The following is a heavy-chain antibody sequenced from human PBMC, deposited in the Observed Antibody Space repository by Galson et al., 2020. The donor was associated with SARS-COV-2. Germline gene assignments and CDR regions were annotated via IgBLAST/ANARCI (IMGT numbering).Heavy chain of an antibody. Sequence: GEPLKDSCAASGFAFSSYTMNWVRQAPGKGLEWVASLDTSSTYIYYADSLKGRFTISRDNAENSLYLQMNSLRAEDTAVYYCARDLWTSVTTSPGYWGQGTLVTVSS. CDR2: LDTSSTYI. D-gene: IGHD4-17*01. J-gene: IGHJ4*02. V-gene: IGHV3-21*01. CDR1: GFAFSSYT. CDR3: ARDLWTSVTTSPGY.